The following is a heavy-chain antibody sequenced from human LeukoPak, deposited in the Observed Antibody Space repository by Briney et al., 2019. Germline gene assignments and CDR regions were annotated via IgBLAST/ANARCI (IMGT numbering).Heavy chain of an antibody. Sequence: GGSLRLSCAASGFTFSDYYMSWIRQAPGKGLEWVSYISSSGSIIDYADSVKGRFTVFRDNAKNSLYLQMNSLSAEDTAVYYCARARHSSGYYADTIDYWGQGTLVTVSS. CDR2: ISSSGSII. J-gene: IGHJ4*02. V-gene: IGHV3-11*01. D-gene: IGHD3-22*01. CDR3: ARARHSSGYYADTIDY. CDR1: GFTFSDYY.